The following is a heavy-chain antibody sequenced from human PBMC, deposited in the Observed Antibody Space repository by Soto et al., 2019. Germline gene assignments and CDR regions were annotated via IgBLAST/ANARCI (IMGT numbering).Heavy chain of an antibody. J-gene: IGHJ4*02. CDR2: ISSSGSTI. D-gene: IGHD3-22*01. Sequence: GGSPRLSCPTSGFTFRSYERNWVRKPPGKGLEWVSYISSSGSTIYYADSVKGRFTISRDNAKNSLYLQMTSPRAEERAVYYCARDWVTYYYDSSGYYDGDYFGYWGGGLVDTVS. CDR1: GFTFRSYE. V-gene: IGHV3-48*03. CDR3: ARDWVTYYYDSSGYYDGDYFGY.